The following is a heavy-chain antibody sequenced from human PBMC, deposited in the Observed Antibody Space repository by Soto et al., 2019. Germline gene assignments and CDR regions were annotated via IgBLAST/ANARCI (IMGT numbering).Heavy chain of an antibody. CDR2: IYYSGST. J-gene: IGHJ4*02. V-gene: IGHV4-39*01. Sequence: SETLSLTCTVSGGSISSSSYYWGWIRQPPGKGLEWIGSIYYSGSTYYNPSLKSRVTISVDTSKNQFSLKLSSVTAADTAVYYCARREYMDYWGQGTLVTVSS. CDR1: GGSISSSSYY. D-gene: IGHD3-10*01. CDR3: ARREYMDY.